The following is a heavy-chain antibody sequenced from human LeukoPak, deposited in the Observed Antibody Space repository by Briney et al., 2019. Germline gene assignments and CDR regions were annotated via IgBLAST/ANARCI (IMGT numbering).Heavy chain of an antibody. CDR2: IYYSGST. J-gene: IGHJ5*02. Sequence: SETLSLTCTVSGGSISSSSYYWGWIRQPPGTGLEWIGSIYYSGSTYYNPSLKSRVTISVDTSKNQFSLKLSSVTAADTAVYYCAKVVVVAATNWFDPWGQGTLVTVSS. V-gene: IGHV4-39*01. D-gene: IGHD2-15*01. CDR1: GGSISSSSYY. CDR3: AKVVVVAATNWFDP.